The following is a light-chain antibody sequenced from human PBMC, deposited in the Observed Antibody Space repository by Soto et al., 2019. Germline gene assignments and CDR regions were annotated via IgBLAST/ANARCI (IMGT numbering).Light chain of an antibody. CDR3: SSYTSSNTLEV. CDR2: EVS. J-gene: IGLJ1*01. Sequence: QSALIQPAPVSGSPGQSITISCTGTSRDVGGSNYVSWYQHHPHRAPRLLIYEVSYRPSGFSSRFSGSKSGNTASLTISGLQAEDEADYYCSSYTSSNTLEVFGVGTKLTVL. V-gene: IGLV2-14*01. CDR1: SRDVGGSNY.